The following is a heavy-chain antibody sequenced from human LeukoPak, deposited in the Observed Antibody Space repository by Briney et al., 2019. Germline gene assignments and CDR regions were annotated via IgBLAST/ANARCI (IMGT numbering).Heavy chain of an antibody. Sequence: SETLSLTCTVSGGSISSYYWSWIRQPAGKGLEWIGRIYTSGRNNYNPSLKRRVTISVATSKNQFSLKLSSVPAADTAVYYCARDTDDYVWGSYRYDYWGQGTLVTVSS. V-gene: IGHV4-4*07. D-gene: IGHD3-16*02. CDR2: IYTSGRN. CDR1: GGSISSYY. CDR3: ARDTDDYVWGSYRYDY. J-gene: IGHJ4*02.